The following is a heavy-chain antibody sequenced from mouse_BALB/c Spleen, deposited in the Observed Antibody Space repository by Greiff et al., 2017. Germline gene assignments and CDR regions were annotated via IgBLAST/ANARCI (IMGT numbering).Heavy chain of an antibody. V-gene: IGHV14-3*02. CDR3: VCGNYWFAY. Sequence: VQLQQSGAELVKPGASVKLSCTASGFNIKDTYMHWVKQRPEQGLEWIGRIDPANGNTKYDPKFQGKASITADTSSNTAYLQLSSLTSEDTAVYYCVCGNYWFAYWGQGTLVTVSA. J-gene: IGHJ3*01. CDR2: IDPANGNT. D-gene: IGHD2-1*01. CDR1: GFNIKDTY.